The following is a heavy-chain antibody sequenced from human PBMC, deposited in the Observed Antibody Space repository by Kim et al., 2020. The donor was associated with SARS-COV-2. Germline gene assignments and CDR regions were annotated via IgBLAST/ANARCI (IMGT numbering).Heavy chain of an antibody. D-gene: IGHD2-2*01. CDR3: AREKCSSTSCYDYDP. V-gene: IGHV1-8*01. Sequence: QKFQGRVTMTRNTSISTAYMELSSLRSEDTAVYYCAREKCSSTSCYDYDPWGRGTLVTVSS. J-gene: IGHJ5*02.